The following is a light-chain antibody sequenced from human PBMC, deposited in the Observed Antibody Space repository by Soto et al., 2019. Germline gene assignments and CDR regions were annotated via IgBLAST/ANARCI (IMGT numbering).Light chain of an antibody. CDR2: GAS. CDR3: QQYNNWPEYT. CDR1: QSVGNS. V-gene: IGKV3-15*01. Sequence: VVLTQSPGTLSVSPGEGVTLSCRASQSVGNSMAWYQQKPGQAPRLLIFGASARVTGIPARFSGSGSGTEFTLTITSLQSDDFAVSYCQQYNNWPEYTFGPGTKLEIK. J-gene: IGKJ2*01.